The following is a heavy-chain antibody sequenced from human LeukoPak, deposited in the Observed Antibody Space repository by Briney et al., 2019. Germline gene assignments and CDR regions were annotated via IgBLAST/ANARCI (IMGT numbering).Heavy chain of an antibody. Sequence: GGSLRLSCVASGFTFSSYGMNWVRQAPGKGPEWVSYISSSGSIYYADSVKGRFTISRDNAKNSLYLQMNSLRDEDTAVYYCARRFDSWGQGTLVTVSS. CDR1: GFTFSSYG. J-gene: IGHJ4*02. CDR3: ARRFDS. CDR2: ISSSGSI. V-gene: IGHV3-48*02.